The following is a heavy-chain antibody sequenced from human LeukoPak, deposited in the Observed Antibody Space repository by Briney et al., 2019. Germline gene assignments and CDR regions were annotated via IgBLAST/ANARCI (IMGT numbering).Heavy chain of an antibody. CDR3: ARDEGRGSGSFNP. V-gene: IGHV1-18*01. J-gene: IGHJ5*02. Sequence: GASVKVSCKASGYTFTRHGITWVRQAPGQGLEWMGWISTYSSHTTYAQKFQGRVTITTDTSTPTAYCEVRSLRSDDTAGYYCARDEGRGSGSFNPWGQGTLVTVSS. CDR1: GYTFTRHG. D-gene: IGHD3-10*01. CDR2: ISTYSSHT.